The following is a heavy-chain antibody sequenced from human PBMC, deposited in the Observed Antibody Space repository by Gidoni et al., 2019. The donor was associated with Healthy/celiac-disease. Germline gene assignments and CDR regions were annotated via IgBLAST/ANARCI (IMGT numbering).Heavy chain of an antibody. CDR3: ARYVDYGDYVAFDY. CDR2: IYYSGST. J-gene: IGHJ4*02. V-gene: IGHV4-61*01. CDR1: GGSVSSGSYY. Sequence: QVQLQESGPGLVKPSETLSLTCTVSGGSVSSGSYYWSWIRQPPGKGLEWIGYIYYSGSTNYNPSLKSRVTISADTSKNQFSLKLSSVTAADTAVYYCARYVDYGDYVAFDYWGQGTLVTVSS. D-gene: IGHD4-17*01.